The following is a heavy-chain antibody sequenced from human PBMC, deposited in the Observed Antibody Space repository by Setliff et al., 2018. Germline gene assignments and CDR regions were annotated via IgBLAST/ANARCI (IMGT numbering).Heavy chain of an antibody. CDR1: GYSFSSYW. D-gene: IGHD6-19*01. J-gene: IGHJ4*02. V-gene: IGHV5-51*01. Sequence: GESLKISCKGSGYSFSSYWIGWVRQMPGKGLEWMGIIFPGNSDTRYSPSFQGQVTISADKSISTAYLQWSSLKASDTAMYYCARRPGYSSGPFDYWGRGTLVTVSS. CDR2: IFPGNSDT. CDR3: ARRPGYSSGPFDY.